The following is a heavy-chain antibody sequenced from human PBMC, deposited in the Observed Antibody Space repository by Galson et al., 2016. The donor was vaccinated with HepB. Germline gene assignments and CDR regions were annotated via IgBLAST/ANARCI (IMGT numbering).Heavy chain of an antibody. V-gene: IGHV1-69*13. D-gene: IGHD6-6*01. CDR2: IIPIFGTA. CDR3: AGSGEGHVVPYNWFDP. J-gene: IGHJ5*02. Sequence: SVKVSCKASGGTFNSYAISWVRQAPGQGLEWMGGIIPIFGTANYAQKFQGRVTITAVESTSTITADESTTTADMELNSLRSEDTAVYYCAGSGEGHVVPYNWFDPWGQGTLVTVSS. CDR1: GGTFNSYA.